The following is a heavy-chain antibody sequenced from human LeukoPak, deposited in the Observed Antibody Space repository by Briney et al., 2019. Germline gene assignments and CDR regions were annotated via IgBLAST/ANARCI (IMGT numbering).Heavy chain of an antibody. J-gene: IGHJ4*02. CDR2: IYSGGST. V-gene: IGHV3-53*04. CDR1: GFSFSDYA. CDR3: ARVSSPSTSDY. Sequence: GGSLRLSCAGSGFSFSDYAMSWVRQAPGKGLEWVSVIYSGGSTYYADSVKGRFTVSRHNSKNTLYLQMNSLRAEDTAVYYCARVSSPSTSDYWGQGTLVTVSS. D-gene: IGHD6-13*01.